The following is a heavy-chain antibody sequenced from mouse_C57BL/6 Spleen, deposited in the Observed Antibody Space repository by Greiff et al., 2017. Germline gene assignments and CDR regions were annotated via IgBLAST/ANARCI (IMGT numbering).Heavy chain of an antibody. CDR1: GYSITSGYF. CDR2: ISYDGSN. D-gene: IGHD2-4*01. CDR3: ARDRGNYYDYGQYYNSMDY. Sequence: EVKLMESGPGLVKPSQSLSLTCSVTGYSITSGYFWNWIRQFPGNKLEWMGYISYDGSNNYNQSLKNRISITSDTSKNQFFLKLNSVTTEDTATYYCARDRGNYYDYGQYYNSMDYWGQGTSVTVSS. J-gene: IGHJ4*01. V-gene: IGHV3-6*01.